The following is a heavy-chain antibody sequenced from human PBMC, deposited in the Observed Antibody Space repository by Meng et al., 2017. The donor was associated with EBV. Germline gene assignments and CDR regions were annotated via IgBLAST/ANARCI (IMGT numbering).Heavy chain of an antibody. J-gene: IGHJ4*02. CDR2: LIPMSDAP. CDR1: GGTFRSDA. CDR3: ASESGRGFTPDY. Sequence: QVLVVAAGAEVKKPGSSGTASCKTSGGTFRSDAVSWVRQAPGQGLEWMGGLIPMSDAPYYAQKFQDRVTITADESTSTHYMDLSGLRSEDTAVYYCASESGRGFTPDYWGQGTLVTVSS. D-gene: IGHD3-10*01. V-gene: IGHV1-69*01.